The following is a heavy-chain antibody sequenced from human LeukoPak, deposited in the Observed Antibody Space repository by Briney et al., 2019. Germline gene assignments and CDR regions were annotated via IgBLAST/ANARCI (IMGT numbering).Heavy chain of an antibody. CDR3: ARGTNRFDP. J-gene: IGHJ5*02. CDR2: VNYSGTT. Sequence: SETLSLTCTVSGGSISSYYWSWIRQPPGRGLEWIGYVNYSGTTNYHPSLKSRVTILVDTSKNQFSLKLSSVTAADTAVYYCARGTNRFDPWGQGTLVTVSS. CDR1: GGSISSYY. D-gene: IGHD1-7*01. V-gene: IGHV4-59*01.